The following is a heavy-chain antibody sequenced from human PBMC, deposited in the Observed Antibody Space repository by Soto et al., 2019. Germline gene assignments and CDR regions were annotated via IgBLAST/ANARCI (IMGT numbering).Heavy chain of an antibody. V-gene: IGHV4-34*01. D-gene: IGHD3-3*01. CDR1: NGSFMGYY. CDR2: FNHFGSP. J-gene: IGHJ4*02. CDR3: ASLNGGRFLDKGDY. Sequence: QVQLHQWGAGLLKPSETLSLTCGVYNGSFMGYYWTWVRQPPGKGLEWIGEFNHFGSPNYNPSLKSRVAISIDTSKHQFSRSLRSLTAADTAVYYCASLNGGRFLDKGDYWGQGILVTVSS.